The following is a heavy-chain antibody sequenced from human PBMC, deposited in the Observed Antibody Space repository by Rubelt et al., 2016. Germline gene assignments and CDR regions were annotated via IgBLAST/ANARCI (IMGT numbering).Heavy chain of an antibody. Sequence: SIYYSGSTYYNPSLKSRVTISVDTSKNQFSLKLSSVTAADTAVYYCAREGRVVVVPAATKPEYWYFDLWGRGTLVTVSS. V-gene: IGHV4-39*02. J-gene: IGHJ2*01. D-gene: IGHD2-2*01. CDR3: AREGRVVVVPAATKPEYWYFDL. CDR2: IYYSGST.